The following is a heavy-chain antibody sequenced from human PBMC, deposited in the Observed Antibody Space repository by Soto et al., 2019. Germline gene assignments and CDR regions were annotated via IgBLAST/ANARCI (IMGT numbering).Heavy chain of an antibody. CDR2: IVVGSGNT. CDR3: AIGYCSSTSCYRGPYYYDSSGYYFDDAFDI. V-gene: IGHV1-58*01. D-gene: IGHD2-2*02. CDR1: GFTFTSSA. Sequence: QMQLVQSGPEVKKPGTSVKVSCKASGFTFTSSAVQWVRQARGQRLEWIGWIVVGSGNTNYAQKFQERVTITRDMSTSTAYMELSSLRSEDTAVYYCAIGYCSSTSCYRGPYYYDSSGYYFDDAFDIWGQGTMVTVSS. J-gene: IGHJ3*02.